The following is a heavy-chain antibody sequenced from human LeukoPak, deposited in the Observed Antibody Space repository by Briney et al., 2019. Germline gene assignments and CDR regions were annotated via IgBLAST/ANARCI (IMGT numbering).Heavy chain of an antibody. CDR2: ISGGGGST. D-gene: IGHD1-26*01. CDR3: AKGGKWDVTPFDY. V-gene: IGHV3-23*01. Sequence: GGSLRLSCAASGFTFSDYAMNWVRQAPGKGLEWVSTISGGGGSTYYADSVKGRFTISRDNSKNTLYLQVNSLRAEDTAVYYCAKGGKWDVTPFDYWGQGTLVTVSS. CDR1: GFTFSDYA. J-gene: IGHJ4*02.